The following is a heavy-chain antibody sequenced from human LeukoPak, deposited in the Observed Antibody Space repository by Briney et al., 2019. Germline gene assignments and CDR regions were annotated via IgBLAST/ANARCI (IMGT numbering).Heavy chain of an antibody. J-gene: IGHJ4*02. CDR1: GFTFSSYG. Sequence: GGSLRLSCAASGFTFSSYGMHWVRQAPGKGLEWVAFIRYDGSNKYYADSVKGRFTISRDNAKNSLYLQMNSLRAEDTAVYYCARDLTYKGGLDYWGQGTLVTVSS. CDR3: ARDLTYKGGLDY. CDR2: IRYDGSNK. D-gene: IGHD1-14*01. V-gene: IGHV3-30*02.